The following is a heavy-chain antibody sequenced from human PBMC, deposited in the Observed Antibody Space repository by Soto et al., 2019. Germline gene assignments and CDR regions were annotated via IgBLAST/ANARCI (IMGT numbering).Heavy chain of an antibody. V-gene: IGHV4-34*01. CDR1: GASFSGYY. CDR3: ARDLRGGRYGRHV. Sequence: SDTLSLTCAVSGASFSGYYWSRIRQPPGKRLEWIGEVNHSGSTNYNPSLKRRVTISVDTAKNQLSLKLSSATAADTAVYYCARDLRGGRYGRHVRGQRTTDTVS. CDR2: VNHSGST. J-gene: IGHJ6*02. D-gene: IGHD3-10*01.